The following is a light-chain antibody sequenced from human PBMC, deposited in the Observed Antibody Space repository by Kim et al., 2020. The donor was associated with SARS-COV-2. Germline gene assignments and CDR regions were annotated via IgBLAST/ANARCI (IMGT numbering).Light chain of an antibody. V-gene: IGLV3-1*01. Sequence: SVSPGQTASITCSGDRLGNKYVCWYQQKPGQSPVVVIYQDTQRPSGIPERFSGSNSGNTATLTIGGTQAMDEADYYCQAWDSTTTVFGGGTQLTVL. CDR1: RLGNKY. J-gene: IGLJ2*01. CDR2: QDT. CDR3: QAWDSTTTV.